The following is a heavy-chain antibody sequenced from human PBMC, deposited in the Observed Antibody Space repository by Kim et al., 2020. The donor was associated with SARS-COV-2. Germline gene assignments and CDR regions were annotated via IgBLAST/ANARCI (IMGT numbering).Heavy chain of an antibody. CDR2: GNT. D-gene: IGHD7-27*01. CDR3: AIGPNAFDI. Sequence: GNTKYSQKFQGRVTITRDTSANTAYMELSSLRSEDTAVYYCAIGPNAFDIWGQGTMVTVSS. V-gene: IGHV1-3*01. J-gene: IGHJ3*02.